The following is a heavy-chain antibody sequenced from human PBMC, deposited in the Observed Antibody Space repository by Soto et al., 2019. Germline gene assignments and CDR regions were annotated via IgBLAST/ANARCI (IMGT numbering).Heavy chain of an antibody. CDR1: GDSISSYY. D-gene: IGHD4-17*01. CDR2: IHYSGST. CDR3: ARHETLHGDHDY. J-gene: IGHJ4*02. V-gene: IGHV4-59*08. Sequence: SETLSLTCTVSGDSISSYYWSWIRQPPGKGLEWIGYIHYSGSTNYNPSLKSRVTISVDTSKNQFSLRLSSVTAADTAVYYCARHETLHGDHDYWGQGTLVTVSS.